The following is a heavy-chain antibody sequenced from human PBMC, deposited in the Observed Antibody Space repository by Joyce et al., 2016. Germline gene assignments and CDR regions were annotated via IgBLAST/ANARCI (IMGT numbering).Heavy chain of an antibody. Sequence: QITLKESGPTLEKPTQTLTLSCAFSGFSLSTRGVGVGWIRPPPGKALEWLALIYWDDDKRYSPSLKGRLTITKDTSRNQVVHTMTNMDPVDTATYYCAHRPNSGYDPSAFDFWGQGTLVTVSS. CDR1: GFSLSTRGVG. CDR3: AHRPNSGYDPSAFDF. D-gene: IGHD5-12*01. V-gene: IGHV2-5*02. J-gene: IGHJ4*02. CDR2: IYWDDDK.